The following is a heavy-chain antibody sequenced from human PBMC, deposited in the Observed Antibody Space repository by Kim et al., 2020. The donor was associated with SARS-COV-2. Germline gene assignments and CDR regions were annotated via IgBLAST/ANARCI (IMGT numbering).Heavy chain of an antibody. V-gene: IGHV4-34*01. CDR3: ARSLGYCSGGSCYYYGMDV. Sequence: SETLSLTCAVYGGSFSGYYWSWIRQPPGKGLEWIGEINHSGSTNYNPSLKSRVTISVDTSKNQFSLKLSSVTAADTAVYYCARSLGYCSGGSCYYYGMDVWGQGTTVTVSS. D-gene: IGHD2-15*01. CDR2: INHSGST. CDR1: GGSFSGYY. J-gene: IGHJ6*02.